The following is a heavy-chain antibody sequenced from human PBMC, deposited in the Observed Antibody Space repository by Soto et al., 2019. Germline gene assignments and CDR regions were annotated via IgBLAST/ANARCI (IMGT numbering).Heavy chain of an antibody. CDR3: ARYKVSQLLSNWFDP. CDR2: IYYSGST. V-gene: IGHV4-59*08. Sequence: SETLSLTCTVSGGSISSYYWSWIRQPPGKGLEWIGYIYYSGSTNYNPSLKSRVTISVDTSKNQFSLKLSSVTAADTAVYYCARYKVSQLLSNWFDPWGQGTLGTVSS. J-gene: IGHJ5*02. D-gene: IGHD2-2*01. CDR1: GGSISSYY.